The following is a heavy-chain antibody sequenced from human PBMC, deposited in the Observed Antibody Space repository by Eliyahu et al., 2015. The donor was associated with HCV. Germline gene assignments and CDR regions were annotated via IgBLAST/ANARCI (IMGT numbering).Heavy chain of an antibody. CDR2: ISYDGSNR. V-gene: IGHV3-30*03. CDR1: GFTFSSYG. Sequence: SLRLSCAASGFTFSSYGMHWVRQAPGKGLEWVAGISYDGSNRYHADSVKGRFAISRDNSQSTVYLQMNSLKPEDTAIYYCASLPAARFHYGLDVWGQGTTVIVSS. D-gene: IGHD2-2*01. CDR3: ASLPAARFHYGLDV. J-gene: IGHJ6*02.